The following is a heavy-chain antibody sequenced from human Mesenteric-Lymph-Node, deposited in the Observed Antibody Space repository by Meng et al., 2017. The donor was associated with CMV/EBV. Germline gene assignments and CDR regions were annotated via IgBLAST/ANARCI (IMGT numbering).Heavy chain of an antibody. Sequence: SETLSLTCAVYGDSFSGESAFSVYLWNWIRQPPGKGLEWIAQIDHSGRTKYNPSLKSRGTIAVDTSRKQFSLRLTSVTAADTAVYYCARGQRYYDFWSGYGLRPDHHNWFDPWGQGTLVTVSS. CDR1: GDSFSGESAFSVYL. CDR3: ARGQRYYDFWSGYGLRPDHHNWFDP. V-gene: IGHV4-34*01. J-gene: IGHJ5*02. CDR2: IDHSGRT. D-gene: IGHD3-3*01.